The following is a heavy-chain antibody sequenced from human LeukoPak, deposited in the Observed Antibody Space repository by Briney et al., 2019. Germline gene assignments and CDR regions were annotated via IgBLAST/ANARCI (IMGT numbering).Heavy chain of an antibody. V-gene: IGHV3-7*01. CDR2: INQDGSEK. J-gene: IGHJ3*02. CDR1: GFTFSSYW. Sequence: GGSLRLSCVASGFTFSSYWMTWVRQAPGKGLEWVANINQDGSEKYYVDSVKGRFTISRDNVENSLYLQMNSLRAEDTAVYYCARNGYTGGFAFDIWGQGTMVTVSS. D-gene: IGHD5-24*01. CDR3: ARNGYTGGFAFDI.